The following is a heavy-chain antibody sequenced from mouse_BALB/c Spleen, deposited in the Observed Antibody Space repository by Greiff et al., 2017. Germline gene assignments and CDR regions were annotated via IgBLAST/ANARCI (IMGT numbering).Heavy chain of an antibody. Sequence: VQLQQSGAELARPGASVKLSCKASGYTFTSYWMQWVKQRPGQGLEWIGAIYPGDGDTRYTQKFKGKATLTADKSSSTAYMQLSSLASEDSAVYYCARYDARAMDYWGQGTSVTVSS. J-gene: IGHJ4*01. CDR2: IYPGDGDT. CDR3: ARYDARAMDY. CDR1: GYTFTSYW. V-gene: IGHV1-87*01. D-gene: IGHD2-3*01.